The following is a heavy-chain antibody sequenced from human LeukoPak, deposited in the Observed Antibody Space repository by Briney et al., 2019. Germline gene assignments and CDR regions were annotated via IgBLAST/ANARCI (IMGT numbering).Heavy chain of an antibody. CDR1: GFTVSSNY. J-gene: IGHJ4*02. D-gene: IGHD3-16*01. Sequence: PGGSLRLSRAASGFTVSSNYMSWVRQAPGKGLEWVSVIYSGGSTYYADSVKGRFTISRDNSKNTLYLQMNSQRAEDTAVYYCARALGRSFDYWGQGTLVTVSS. CDR3: ARALGRSFDY. CDR2: IYSGGST. V-gene: IGHV3-53*01.